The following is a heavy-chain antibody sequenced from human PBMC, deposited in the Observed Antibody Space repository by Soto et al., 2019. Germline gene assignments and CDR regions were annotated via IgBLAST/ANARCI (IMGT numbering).Heavy chain of an antibody. V-gene: IGHV1-69*13. J-gene: IGHJ4*02. D-gene: IGHD6-19*01. CDR2: FIPIFGTA. Sequence: ASVKVSCKASGGTFSSYAISWVRQAPGQGLEWMGGFIPIFGTANYAQKFQGRVTITADESTSTAYMELSSLRSEDTAVYYCARAVAGRRGYWYWGQGTLVTVSS. CDR1: GGTFSSYA. CDR3: ARAVAGRRGYWY.